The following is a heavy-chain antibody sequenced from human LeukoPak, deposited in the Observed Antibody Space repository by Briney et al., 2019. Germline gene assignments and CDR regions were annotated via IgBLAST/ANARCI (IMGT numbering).Heavy chain of an antibody. D-gene: IGHD6-19*01. CDR1: GFTFSSYA. CDR2: FGSNGYST. V-gene: IGHV3-23*01. CDR3: AKARSLAVAGHYFDY. J-gene: IGHJ4*02. Sequence: GGSLRLSCAPSGFTFSSYAMSWVRQGPGKGLEWVSAFGSNGYSTSYADSVKGRFTISRDNSKNTLYLQMNSLRAEDTAVYYCAKARSLAVAGHYFDYWGQGTLVTVSS.